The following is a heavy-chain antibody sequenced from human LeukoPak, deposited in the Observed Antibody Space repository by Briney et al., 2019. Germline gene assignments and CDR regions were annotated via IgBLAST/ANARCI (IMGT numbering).Heavy chain of an antibody. Sequence: PGGSLRLSCAASGFTFSSYAMHWVRQAPGKGLEWVAVISYDGSNKYYADSVKGRFTISRDNSKNTLYLQMNSLRAEDTAVYYCARGSVYYYGSGSYLDYWGQGTLVTVSS. CDR3: ARGSVYYYGSGSYLDY. D-gene: IGHD3-10*01. CDR1: GFTFSSYA. V-gene: IGHV3-30*04. CDR2: ISYDGSNK. J-gene: IGHJ4*02.